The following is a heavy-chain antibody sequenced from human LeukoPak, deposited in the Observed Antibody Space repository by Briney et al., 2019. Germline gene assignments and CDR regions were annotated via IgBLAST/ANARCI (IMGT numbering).Heavy chain of an antibody. CDR3: AKDGVATLDY. J-gene: IGHJ4*02. V-gene: IGHV3-30*18. CDR2: ISYDGSNK. D-gene: IGHD5-12*01. CDR1: GFTFSSYW. Sequence: PGGSLRLSCAASGFTFSSYWMSWVRKAPGKGLEWVAVISYDGSNKYYADSVKGRFTISRDNSKNTLYLQMNSLRAEDTAVYYCAKDGVATLDYWGQGTLVTVSS.